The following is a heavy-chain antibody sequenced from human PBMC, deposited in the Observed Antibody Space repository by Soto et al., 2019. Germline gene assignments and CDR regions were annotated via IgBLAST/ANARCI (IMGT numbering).Heavy chain of an antibody. J-gene: IGHJ3*02. D-gene: IGHD3-22*01. CDR3: AQGLTYYYDSSGYFDI. CDR1: GGTFSSYA. CDR2: IIPIFGTA. Sequence: SVKVSCKVSGGTFSSYAISWVRQAPGQGLEWMGGIIPIFGTANYAQKFQGRVTITADESTSTAYMELSSLRSEDTAVYYCAQGLTYYYDSSGYFDIWGQGTMVTVSS. V-gene: IGHV1-69*13.